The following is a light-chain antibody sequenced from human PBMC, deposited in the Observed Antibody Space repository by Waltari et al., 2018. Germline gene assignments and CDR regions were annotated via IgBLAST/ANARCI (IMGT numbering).Light chain of an antibody. V-gene: IGLV2-18*02. Sequence: QSALTQPPSVSGSPGQSVTISCTGTSSDVGGYNRVSWYQQSPGTAPKLIISEVSDRPSGVPDRFSGSKSGYTSSLTISGLQAEDEADYFCSSYSSSRTFAVFGGGTKVTVL. CDR2: EVS. CDR3: SSYSSSRTFAV. J-gene: IGLJ3*02. CDR1: SSDVGGYNR.